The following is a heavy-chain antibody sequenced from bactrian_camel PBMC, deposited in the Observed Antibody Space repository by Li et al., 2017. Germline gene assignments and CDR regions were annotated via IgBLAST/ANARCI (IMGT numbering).Heavy chain of an antibody. CDR2: ISTTGRT. CDR3: AADQNYCYLEYDYKI. CDR1: GRAFHDSD. V-gene: IGHV3S55*01. Sequence: HVQLVESGGGSVQTGGSLKLSCTASPSGRAFHDSDMAWYCQAPGNECELVSSISTTGRTYYTDSVKGRSTITQDIVQGTIYLQMNNLEPSDSAMYYCAADQNYCYLEYDYKIWGQGTQVTVS. D-gene: IGHD1*01. J-gene: IGHJ4*01.